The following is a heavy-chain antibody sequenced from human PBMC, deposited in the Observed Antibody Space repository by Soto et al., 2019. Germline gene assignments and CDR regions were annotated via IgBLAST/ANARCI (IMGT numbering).Heavy chain of an antibody. Sequence: GESLKISCKASGYSFTNYWIGWVRQMPGKGLEWMGIVYPGDSDTRYSPSFEGQVTISADKSISTAYLQWGSLKASDTAMYYCARHSSRRDYYMYVWGKGTTVTVSS. V-gene: IGHV5-51*01. CDR2: VYPGDSDT. CDR3: ARHSSRRDYYMYV. CDR1: GYSFTNYW. J-gene: IGHJ6*03.